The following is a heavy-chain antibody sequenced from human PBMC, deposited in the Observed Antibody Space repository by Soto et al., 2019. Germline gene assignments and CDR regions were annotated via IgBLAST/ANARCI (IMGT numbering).Heavy chain of an antibody. CDR1: GFTFTTYG. D-gene: IGHD6-13*01. V-gene: IGHV3-30*18. J-gene: IGHJ6*02. CDR2: ISSDGSKN. CDR3: AKERMGYYYGLDV. Sequence: QVQLVESGGGVVQPRRSLRLSCAASGFTFTTYGIHWVRQAPGKGLEWVAVISSDGSKNYFADSVRGRFTISRDNSKNTVYLQINNVRAEDTAVYYCAKERMGYYYGLDVWGQGTTVVVSS.